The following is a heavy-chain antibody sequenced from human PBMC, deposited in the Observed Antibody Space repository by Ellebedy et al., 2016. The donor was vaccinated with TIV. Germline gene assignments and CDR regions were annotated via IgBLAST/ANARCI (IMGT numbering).Heavy chain of an antibody. CDR2: ISSSGSTI. Sequence: GESLKISCGASGFIFKNFLMYWVRQAPGKGLEWVSYISSSGSTIYYADSVKGRFTISRDNAKYSLYLQMNSLRDEDTAVYYCARVGFCSGGSCYFGYYGMDVWGQGTTVTVSS. J-gene: IGHJ6*02. CDR1: GFIFKNFL. D-gene: IGHD2-15*01. V-gene: IGHV3-48*02. CDR3: ARVGFCSGGSCYFGYYGMDV.